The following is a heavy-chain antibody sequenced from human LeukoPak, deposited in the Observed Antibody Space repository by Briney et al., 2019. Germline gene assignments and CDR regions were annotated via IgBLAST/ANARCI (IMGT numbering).Heavy chain of an antibody. J-gene: IGHJ3*02. CDR1: GGTFSSYA. CDR2: MNPNSGNT. D-gene: IGHD4-11*01. V-gene: IGHV1-8*03. Sequence: ASVKVSCKASGGTFSSYAISWVRQATGQGLEWMGWMNPNSGNTGYAQKFQGRVTITRNTSISTAYMELSSLRSEDTAVYYCARFDYNDAFDIWGQGTMVTVSS. CDR3: ARFDYNDAFDI.